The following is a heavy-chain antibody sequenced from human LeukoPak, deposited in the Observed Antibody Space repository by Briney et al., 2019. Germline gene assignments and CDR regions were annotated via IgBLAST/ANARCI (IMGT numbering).Heavy chain of an antibody. CDR2: ISSSGTTI. V-gene: IGHV3-48*03. Sequence: PGGSLRLSCAASGFTFSSYEMNWVRQAPGKGLEWVSYISSSGTTIYYADSVKSRFTISRDNAKNSLYLQMSSLRAEDTAVYYCATDCGSSCFDYWGQGTLVTVSS. D-gene: IGHD6-13*01. CDR3: ATDCGSSCFDY. J-gene: IGHJ4*02. CDR1: GFTFSSYE.